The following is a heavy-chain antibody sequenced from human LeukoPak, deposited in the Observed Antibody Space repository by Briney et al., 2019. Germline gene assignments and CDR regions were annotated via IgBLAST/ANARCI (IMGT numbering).Heavy chain of an antibody. J-gene: IGHJ6*02. V-gene: IGHV3-48*03. Sequence: GGSLRLSCAASGFTFSSYEMNWVRQAPGKGLEWVSYISSSGSTIYYADSVKGRFTISRDSAKNSLYLQMNSLRAEDTAVYYCARWTTVPATQKYYYYGMDVWGQGTLVTVSS. CDR2: ISSSGSTI. D-gene: IGHD4-11*01. CDR1: GFTFSSYE. CDR3: ARWTTVPATQKYYYYGMDV.